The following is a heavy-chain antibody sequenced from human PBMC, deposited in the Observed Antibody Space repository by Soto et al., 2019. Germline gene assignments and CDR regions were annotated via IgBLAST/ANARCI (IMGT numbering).Heavy chain of an antibody. D-gene: IGHD4-17*01. CDR2: IRSKSNNYAT. J-gene: IGHJ4*02. V-gene: IGHV3-73*01. CDR1: GFTFSDFA. CDR3: ASHDCGGKLDYFDY. Sequence: GGSLRLSCAASGFTFSDFAMHWVRQASGKGLEWVGRIRSKSNNYATAYAASVKGRFTISRDDSKNTAYLQMNSLQTEDTAVYYCASHDCGGKLDYFDYWGQGTRVTVSS.